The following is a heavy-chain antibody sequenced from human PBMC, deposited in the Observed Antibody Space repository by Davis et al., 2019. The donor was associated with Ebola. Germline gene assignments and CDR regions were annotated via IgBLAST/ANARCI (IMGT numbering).Heavy chain of an antibody. CDR3: AALVGATRGRVYYFDY. J-gene: IGHJ4*02. CDR1: GGSISSSNW. D-gene: IGHD1-26*01. Sequence: MPSETLSLTCAVSGGSISSSNWWSWVRQPPGKGLEWIGEIYHSGSTNYNPSLKSRVTISVDKSKNQFSLKLSSVTAADTAVYYCAALVGATRGRVYYFDYWGQGTLVTVSS. CDR2: IYHSGST. V-gene: IGHV4-4*02.